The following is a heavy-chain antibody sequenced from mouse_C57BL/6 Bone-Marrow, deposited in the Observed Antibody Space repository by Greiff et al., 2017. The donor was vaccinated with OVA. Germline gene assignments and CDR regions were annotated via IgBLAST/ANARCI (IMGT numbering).Heavy chain of an antibody. J-gene: IGHJ3*01. CDR2: ISDGGSYT. V-gene: IGHV5-4*01. D-gene: IGHD4-1*01. Sequence: DVKLVESGRGLVKPGGSLKLSCAASGFTFSSYAMSWVRQTPEKRLEWVATISDGGSYTYYPDNVKGRFTISRDNAKNNLYLQMSHLKSEDTAMYYCARDTGHPFAYWGQGTLVTVSA. CDR3: ARDTGHPFAY. CDR1: GFTFSSYA.